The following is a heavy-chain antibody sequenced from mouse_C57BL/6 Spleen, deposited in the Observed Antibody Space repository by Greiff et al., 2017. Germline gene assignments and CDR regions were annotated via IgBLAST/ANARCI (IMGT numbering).Heavy chain of an antibody. V-gene: IGHV1-80*01. CDR1: GYAFSSYW. D-gene: IGHD1-1*01. CDR2: IYPGDGDT. CDR3: ARDYGSSYPMDY. J-gene: IGHJ4*01. Sequence: VKLMESGAELVKPGASVKISCKASGYAFSSYWMNWVKQRPGKGLEWIGQIYPGDGDTNYNGKFKGKATLTADKSSSTAYMQLSSLTSEDSAVYFCARDYGSSYPMDYWGQGTSVTVSS.